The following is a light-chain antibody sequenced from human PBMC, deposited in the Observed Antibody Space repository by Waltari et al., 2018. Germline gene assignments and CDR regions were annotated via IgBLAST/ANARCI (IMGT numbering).Light chain of an antibody. J-gene: IGLJ3*02. V-gene: IGLV1-44*01. Sequence: QSVLTQPPSTSGPPGQRVSISCSVTTSNIGTNNVNWYQQVPGTAPKLLIYTSNQRPSGVPDRVSGAQSGTSASLAITGLQPEDEGDYYCVSWDDSLNGWVFGGGTKLTVL. CDR1: TSNIGTNN. CDR3: VSWDDSLNGWV. CDR2: TSN.